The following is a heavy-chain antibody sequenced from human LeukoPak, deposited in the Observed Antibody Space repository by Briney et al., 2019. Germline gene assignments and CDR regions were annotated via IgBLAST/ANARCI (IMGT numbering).Heavy chain of an antibody. CDR1: GFTVSSSY. J-gene: IGHJ4*02. V-gene: IGHV3-53*01. D-gene: IGHD2-21*02. Sequence: PGGSLRLSCAASGFTVSSSYMSWVRQAPGKGLEWGSVIYSGGSTLYAGSVKGRFTISRDNSKNTMYLQMNSLRAEDTAVYYCARRVVVTATTAHCFDYWGQGILVTVSS. CDR2: IYSGGST. CDR3: ARRVVVTATTAHCFDY.